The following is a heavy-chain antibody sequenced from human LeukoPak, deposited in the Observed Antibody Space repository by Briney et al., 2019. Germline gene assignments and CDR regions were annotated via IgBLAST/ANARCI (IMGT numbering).Heavy chain of an antibody. V-gene: IGHV1-69*04. CDR2: IIPILGIA. CDR3: ASCIVVVPAATMQNYYYYMDV. Sequence: GASVKVSCKASGGTFSSYAISWVRQAPGQGLEWMGRIIPILGIANYAQKFQGRVTITADKSTSTAYMELSSLRSEDTAVYYCASCIVVVPAATMQNYYYYMDVWGKGTTVTVSS. D-gene: IGHD2-2*01. J-gene: IGHJ6*03. CDR1: GGTFSSYA.